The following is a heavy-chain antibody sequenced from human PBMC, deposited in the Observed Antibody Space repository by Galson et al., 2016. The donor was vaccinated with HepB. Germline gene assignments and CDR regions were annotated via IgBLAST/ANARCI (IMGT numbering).Heavy chain of an antibody. CDR1: EFTFSTYG. J-gene: IGHJ6*02. CDR2: ISYDGSNK. CDR3: ARETTSRKRRNGMDV. V-gene: IGHV3-30*03. D-gene: IGHD1-1*01. Sequence: SLRLSCAASEFTFSTYGMHWVRQAPGKGLEWVAVISYDGSNKYYADSVKGRFTISRDNSKNTLYLQMNILRAEDTAVYYCARETTSRKRRNGMDVWGQGTTVTVSS.